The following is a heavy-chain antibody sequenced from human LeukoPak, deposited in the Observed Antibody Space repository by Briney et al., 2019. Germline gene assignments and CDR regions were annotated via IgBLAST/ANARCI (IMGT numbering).Heavy chain of an antibody. V-gene: IGHV4-59*01. Sequence: SDTLSLTCTVSGGSISSYYWSWIRQPPGKGLELIGYIYYSGRTNYNPSLKSRVTISVDTSKNQFSLKLSSVTAADTAVYYCARGRYDFWSGYYYYYGMDVWGQGTTVTVSS. D-gene: IGHD3-3*01. CDR2: IYYSGRT. J-gene: IGHJ6*02. CDR3: ARGRYDFWSGYYYYYGMDV. CDR1: GGSISSYY.